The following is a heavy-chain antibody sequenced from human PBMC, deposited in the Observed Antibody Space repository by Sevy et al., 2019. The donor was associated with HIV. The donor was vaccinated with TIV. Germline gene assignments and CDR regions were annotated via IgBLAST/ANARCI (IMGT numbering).Heavy chain of an antibody. Sequence: SETLSLTCSDSGGSISSYFWTWVRQSPGKGLEWIGNIYFTGNTDYSPSLKSRVTLSLDNSKSQFSLTLKSVTAADTAIYFCARVSTNRPRVLDYWGQGTLVTVSS. CDR1: GGSISSYF. D-gene: IGHD6-6*01. CDR3: ARVSTNRPRVLDY. CDR2: IYFTGNT. J-gene: IGHJ4*02. V-gene: IGHV4-59*01.